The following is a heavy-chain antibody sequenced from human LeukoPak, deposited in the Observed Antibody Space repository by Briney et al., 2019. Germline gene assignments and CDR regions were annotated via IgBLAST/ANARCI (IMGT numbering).Heavy chain of an antibody. CDR2: INPNSGGT. CDR3: AREDNLGSGSSPNDY. D-gene: IGHD6-19*01. Sequence: ASVKVSCKASGYTFSGYYMNWVRQAPGQGLEWMGRINPNSGGTNYAQKFQGRVTMTRDTSISTAYMELSRLRSDDTAVYYCAREDNLGSGSSPNDYWGQGTLVTVSS. J-gene: IGHJ4*02. CDR1: GYTFSGYY. V-gene: IGHV1-2*06.